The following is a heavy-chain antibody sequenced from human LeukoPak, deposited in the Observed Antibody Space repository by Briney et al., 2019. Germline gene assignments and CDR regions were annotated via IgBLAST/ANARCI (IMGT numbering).Heavy chain of an antibody. CDR2: IKQDGSEK. CDR3: AREGYSPLDYMDV. D-gene: IGHD2-15*01. J-gene: IGHJ6*03. V-gene: IGHV3-7*01. Sequence: PGGSLRLSCAASGFTFSSYWMSWVRQAPGKGLEWVANIKQDGSEKYYVDSVKGRFTISRDNAKNSLYLQMNSLRAEDTAVYYCAREGYSPLDYMDVWGKGTTVTVSS. CDR1: GFTFSSYW.